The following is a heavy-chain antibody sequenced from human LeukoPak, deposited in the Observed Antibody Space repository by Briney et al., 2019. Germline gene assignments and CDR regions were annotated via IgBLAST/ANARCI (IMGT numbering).Heavy chain of an antibody. D-gene: IGHD6-13*01. CDR1: RYSINSGYY. Sequence: SETLSLTCTVSRYSINSGYYWGWIRQPPGKGLEWIGTIYHSGSTYYNPSLKSRVTISVDTSKNQFSLKLSSVTAADTAVYYCAREGYTSSQPGYWGQGTLVTVSS. CDR2: IYHSGST. J-gene: IGHJ4*02. CDR3: AREGYTSSQPGY. V-gene: IGHV4-38-2*02.